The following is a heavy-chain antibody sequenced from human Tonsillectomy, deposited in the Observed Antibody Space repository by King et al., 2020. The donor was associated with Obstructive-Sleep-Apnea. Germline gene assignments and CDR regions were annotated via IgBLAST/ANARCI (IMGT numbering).Heavy chain of an antibody. D-gene: IGHD2-2*01. CDR3: AKGKRGSTSWYFDY. V-gene: IGHV3-9*01. CDR1: GFTFDDYA. CDR2: IIGHCGSI. Sequence: VQLVESGGGLVQPCRSLRLSCEASGFTFDDYAMHLVRQTPGKAREWVAAIIGHCGSIGYADSVKCRFTISIANAKNSLYLQMNGLRAEDTALYYCAKGKRGSTSWYFDYWGQGTLVTVSS. J-gene: IGHJ4*02.